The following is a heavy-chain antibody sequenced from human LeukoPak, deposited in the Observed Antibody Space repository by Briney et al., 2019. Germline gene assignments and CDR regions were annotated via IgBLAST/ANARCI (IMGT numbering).Heavy chain of an antibody. CDR1: GGSISSYY. V-gene: IGHV4-59*08. J-gene: IGHJ4*02. CDR2: IYYSGST. CDR3: ARHFGYSSGWYADPPAIDY. Sequence: SETLSLTCTVSGGSISSYYWSWIRQPPGKGLEWIGYIYYSGSTNYNPSLKSRVTISVDTSKNQFSLKLSSVTAADTAVYYCARHFGYSSGWYADPPAIDYWGQGTLVTVSS. D-gene: IGHD6-19*01.